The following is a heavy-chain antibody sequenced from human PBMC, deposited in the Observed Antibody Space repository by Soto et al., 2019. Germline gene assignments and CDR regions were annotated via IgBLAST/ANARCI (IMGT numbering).Heavy chain of an antibody. CDR2: ISGSGGST. V-gene: IGHV3-23*01. D-gene: IGHD6-6*01. J-gene: IGHJ4*02. Sequence: GGSLRLSCAASGFTFSSYAMSWVRQAPGKGLEWVSAISGSGGSTYYADSVKGRFTISRDNSKNTLYLQMNSLRAEDTAVYYCAKDLEMEYSSSYLAISFDYWGQGTLVTVSS. CDR3: AKDLEMEYSSSYLAISFDY. CDR1: GFTFSSYA.